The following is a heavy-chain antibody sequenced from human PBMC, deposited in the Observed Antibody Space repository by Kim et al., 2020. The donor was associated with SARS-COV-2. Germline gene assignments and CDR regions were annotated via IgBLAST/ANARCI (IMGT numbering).Heavy chain of an antibody. V-gene: IGHV4-59*08. CDR2: IYSSGNT. CDR1: GGSISGYY. Sequence: SETLSLTCTVSGGSISGYYWSWIRQPPGKGLEWIGYIYSSGNTNYNSSLKSRVTISVDTSKNQFSLKLSSVTAADTAVYYCARHSGRLSTFDYCGQGTLV. CDR3: ARHSGRLSTFDY. J-gene: IGHJ4*02. D-gene: IGHD1-26*01.